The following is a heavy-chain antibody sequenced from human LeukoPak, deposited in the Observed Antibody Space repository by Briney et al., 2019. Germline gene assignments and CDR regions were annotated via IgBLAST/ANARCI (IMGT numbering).Heavy chain of an antibody. CDR2: ISYDGSNK. D-gene: IGHD3-22*01. J-gene: IGHJ4*02. CDR1: GFTFTTYA. V-gene: IGHV3-30-3*01. Sequence: QPGRSLTLSCTASGFTFTTYAMHWVRQAPGKGLEWVALISYDGSNKYYVDSVKGRFTISRDNSKNTLYLQMNSLRAEDTAVYYCATLYNYYDSSGYSNWGQGTLVTVSS. CDR3: ATLYNYYDSSGYSN.